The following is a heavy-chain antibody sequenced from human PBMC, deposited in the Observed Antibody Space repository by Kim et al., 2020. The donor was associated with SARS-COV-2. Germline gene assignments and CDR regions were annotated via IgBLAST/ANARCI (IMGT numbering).Heavy chain of an antibody. CDR3: TRYNYGRFDY. D-gene: IGHD5-18*01. V-gene: IGHV3-49*04. CDR1: GFTFGDYA. Sequence: GGSLRLSCTASGFTFGDYAMSWVRQAPGKGLEWVGFISSKACGGTTAYAASVQVRITIASDEYKRNAQMQMNRLKTEATAVYYCTRYNYGRFDYWGQGTL. CDR2: ISSKACGGTT. J-gene: IGHJ4*02.